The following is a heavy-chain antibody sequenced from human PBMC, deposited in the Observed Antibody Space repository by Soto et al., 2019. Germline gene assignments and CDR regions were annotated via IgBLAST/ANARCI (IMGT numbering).Heavy chain of an antibody. CDR2: VHYSGST. J-gene: IGHJ6*02. CDR1: GGSIRSNIYY. CDR3: ARDPTYYDILTGPPLYGMDV. Sequence: PSETLSLTCSVSGGSIRSNIYYWGWIRQPPGKGLEWIATVHYSGSTYYTPSLKNRVTISADTSKSQFSLRLNSVTAADTAVYYCARDPTYYDILTGPPLYGMDVWGQGTTVTVSS. V-gene: IGHV4-39*07. D-gene: IGHD3-9*01.